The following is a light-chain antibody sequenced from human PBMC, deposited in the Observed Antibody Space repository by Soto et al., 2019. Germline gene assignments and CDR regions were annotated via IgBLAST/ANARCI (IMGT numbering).Light chain of an antibody. CDR1: QSISSY. CDR3: QQYYSYPRT. V-gene: IGKV1-39*01. CDR2: AAS. Sequence: DIQMTRSPSSLSASVGDRVTITCRASQSISSYLNWYQQKPGKAPKLLIYAASTLQSGVPSRFSGSGSGTDFTLTISCLQSEDFATYYCQQYYSYPRTFGQGTKVDIK. J-gene: IGKJ1*01.